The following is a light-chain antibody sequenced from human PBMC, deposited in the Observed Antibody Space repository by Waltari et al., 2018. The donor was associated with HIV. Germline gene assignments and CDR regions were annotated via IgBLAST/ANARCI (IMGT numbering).Light chain of an antibody. CDR2: EDK. CDR1: SGINAEYM. J-gene: IGLJ3*02. V-gene: IGLV6-57*01. CDR3: QSYDRSIQV. Sequence: SSGINAEYMGHWYQQRPGSSPIIVIYEDKQRPSGVPDRFSGSIGSSSNSASLTISGLKTEDEGDYYCQSYDRSIQVFGGGTKLTVL.